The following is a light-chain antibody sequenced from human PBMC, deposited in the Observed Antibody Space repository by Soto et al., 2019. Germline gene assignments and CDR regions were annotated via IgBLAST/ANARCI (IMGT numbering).Light chain of an antibody. Sequence: DIQMTQSPSSLSASVGDRVTITCRASQNIANYLNWYQQKPGKAPKLLIYATSTLQTGVPSRFSGSGSGTDFNLSITSLQHEDFATYHCQQSYSSPFTFGPGTKVDIK. CDR2: ATS. CDR3: QQSYSSPFT. J-gene: IGKJ3*01. CDR1: QNIANY. V-gene: IGKV1-39*01.